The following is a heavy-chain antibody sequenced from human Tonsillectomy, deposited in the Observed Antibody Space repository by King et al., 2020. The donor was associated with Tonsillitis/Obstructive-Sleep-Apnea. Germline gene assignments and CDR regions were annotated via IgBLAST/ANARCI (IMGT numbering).Heavy chain of an antibody. J-gene: IGHJ5*02. CDR1: GGSISSSSYY. CDR2: IYYSGST. CDR3: ATYGDYGGDWFDP. Sequence: LQLQESGPGLVKPSETLSLTCTVSGGSISSSSYYCGWIRQPPGKGMEWIGRIYYSGSTYYNPSLKSRVTISVDTSKNQFSLKLSSVTAADTAVYYCATYGDYGGDWFDPWGQGTLVTVSS. V-gene: IGHV4-39*01. D-gene: IGHD4-17*01.